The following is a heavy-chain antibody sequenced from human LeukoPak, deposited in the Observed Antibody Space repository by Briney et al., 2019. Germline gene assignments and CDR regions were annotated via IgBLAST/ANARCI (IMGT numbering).Heavy chain of an antibody. Sequence: GGSLRLSCAASGFTFTNAWMSWVRQAPGKGLEWIGRIKRKTDGGTIDYAASVEGRFRISRDDSKNTLYLQMSSLKNEDTAVYYCTTNGYLDYWGQGTLVTVSS. CDR3: TTNGYLDY. CDR2: IKRKTDGGTI. CDR1: GFTFTNAW. V-gene: IGHV3-15*01. D-gene: IGHD1-1*01. J-gene: IGHJ4*02.